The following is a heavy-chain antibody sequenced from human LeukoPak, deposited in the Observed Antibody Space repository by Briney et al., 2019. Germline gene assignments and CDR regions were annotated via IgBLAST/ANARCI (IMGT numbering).Heavy chain of an antibody. J-gene: IGHJ4*02. CDR3: ARVRPSYYYDSSGYGPFDY. V-gene: IGHV3-21*01. CDR1: GFSFSSFA. CDR2: ISSSSSYI. D-gene: IGHD3-22*01. Sequence: GGSLRLSCAASGFSFSSFAMTWVRQAPGKGLEWVSSISSSSSYIYYADSVKGRFTISRDNAKNSLYLQMNSLRAEDTAVYYCARVRPSYYYDSSGYGPFDYWGQGTLVTVSS.